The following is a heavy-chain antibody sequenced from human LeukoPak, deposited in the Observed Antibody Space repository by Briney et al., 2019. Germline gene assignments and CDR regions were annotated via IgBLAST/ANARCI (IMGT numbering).Heavy chain of an antibody. CDR1: GFTFSSYA. J-gene: IGHJ4*02. Sequence: GGSLRLSCAASGFTFSSYAMSWVRQAPGKGLEWVSAISGSGGSTYYADSVKGRFTISRDNSKNTLYLQMNSLRAEDTAVYYCAKEARYCSGGSCRKFDYWGQGTLVTVSS. CDR2: ISGSGGST. CDR3: AKEARYCSGGSCRKFDY. V-gene: IGHV3-23*01. D-gene: IGHD2-15*01.